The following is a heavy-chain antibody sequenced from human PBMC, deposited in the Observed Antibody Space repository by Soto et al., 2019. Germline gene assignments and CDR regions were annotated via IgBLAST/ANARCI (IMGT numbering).Heavy chain of an antibody. CDR2: ISSSSSYI. J-gene: IGHJ4*02. CDR3: ARHIAVAPYYFDY. V-gene: IGHV3-21*01. Sequence: PGGSLRLSCAASGFTFSSYSMNWVRQAPGKGLEWVSSISSSSSYIYYADSVKGRFTISRDNAKNSLYLQMNSLRAEDTAVYYCARHIAVAPYYFDYWGQGTLVTVSS. CDR1: GFTFSSYS. D-gene: IGHD6-19*01.